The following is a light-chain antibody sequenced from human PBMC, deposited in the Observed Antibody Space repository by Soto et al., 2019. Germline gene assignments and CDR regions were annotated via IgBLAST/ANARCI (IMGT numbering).Light chain of an antibody. J-gene: IGLJ2*01. CDR1: SSDVGGYKY. CDR3: SSYAGRNIVL. Sequence: QSALTQPPSASGSPGQSVTIACTGTSSDVGGYKYVSWYQQHPGKAPKLMIYEVNKRPSGVPDRFSGSKSGHTASLTVSGLQADDEAEYFCSSYAGRNIVLFGGGTQLTVL. V-gene: IGLV2-8*01. CDR2: EVN.